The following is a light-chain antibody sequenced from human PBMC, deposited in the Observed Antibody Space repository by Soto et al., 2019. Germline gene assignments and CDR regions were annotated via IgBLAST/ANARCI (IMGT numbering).Light chain of an antibody. Sequence: DTVMSHTPVAPPVTPGCPASISCKSGKSFPHRHGYNYMAWYLQKPGQSPQLLIYFGSYRASGVPDRFSGSGSGTKFTLRISRVETDEFVIYYCLHSSCYPGTFGQGTTLEIK. CDR1: KSFPHRHGYNY. J-gene: IGKJ5*01. V-gene: IGKV2-28*01. CDR2: FGS. CDR3: LHSSCYPGT.